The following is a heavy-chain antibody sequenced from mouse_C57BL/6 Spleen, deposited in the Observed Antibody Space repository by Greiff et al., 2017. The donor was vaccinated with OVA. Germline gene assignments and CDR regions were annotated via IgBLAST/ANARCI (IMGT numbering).Heavy chain of an antibody. CDR3: ARPSYGSYAMDY. D-gene: IGHD2-9*01. V-gene: IGHV1-52*01. Sequence: QVQLQQPGAELVRPGSSVKLSCKASGYTFTSYWMHWVKQRPIQGLEWIGNIDPSDSETHYNQKFKDKATLTVDKSSSTAYMQLSSLTSEDSAVYYGARPSYGSYAMDYWGQGTSVTVSS. CDR2: IDPSDSET. J-gene: IGHJ4*01. CDR1: GYTFTSYW.